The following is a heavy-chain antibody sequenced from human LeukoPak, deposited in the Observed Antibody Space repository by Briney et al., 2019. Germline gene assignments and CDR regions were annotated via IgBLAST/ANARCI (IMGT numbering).Heavy chain of an antibody. CDR1: GGSISNYY. CDR3: ARRLITTSAFDI. J-gene: IGHJ3*02. Sequence: SETLSLTCDVSGGSISNYYWGWIRQPPGKGLEWIGSIYYSGSTYYNPSLKSRVTISGDTSKNQFTLKLNSVTAADTAVYYCARRLITTSAFDIWGQGTMVTVSS. V-gene: IGHV4-39*01. D-gene: IGHD4-11*01. CDR2: IYYSGST.